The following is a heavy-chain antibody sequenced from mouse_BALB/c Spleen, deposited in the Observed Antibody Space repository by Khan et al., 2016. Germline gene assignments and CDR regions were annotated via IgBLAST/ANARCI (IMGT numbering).Heavy chain of an antibody. CDR1: GFSLTGFS. V-gene: IGHV2-6-7*01. Sequence: QVQLKESGPGLVAPSQSLSITCTVSGFSLTGFSVNWVRQPPGKGLEWLGMIWGDGSTDYNSALKSRLSFNKDDSKSQVFLKMTSLQTDDTARYFCASYYDYDGGFAYWGQGTLVTVSA. CDR3: ASYYDYDGGFAY. D-gene: IGHD2-4*01. CDR2: IWGDGST. J-gene: IGHJ3*01.